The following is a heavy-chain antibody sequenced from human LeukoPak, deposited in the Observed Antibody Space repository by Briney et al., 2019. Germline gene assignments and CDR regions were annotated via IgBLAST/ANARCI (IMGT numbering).Heavy chain of an antibody. CDR3: ARVVAAAGGNWFDP. J-gene: IGHJ5*02. V-gene: IGHV1-18*04. Sequence: GASVKVSCKASGYTFTGYYMHWVRQAPGQGLEWMGWISAYNGNTNYAQKFQGRVTMTTDTSTSTAYMELRSLRSDDTAVYYCARVVAAAGGNWFDPWGQGPLVTVSS. CDR2: ISAYNGNT. CDR1: GYTFTGYY. D-gene: IGHD6-13*01.